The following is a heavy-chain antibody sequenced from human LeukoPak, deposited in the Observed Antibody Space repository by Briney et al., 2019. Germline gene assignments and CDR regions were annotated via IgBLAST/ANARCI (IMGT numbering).Heavy chain of an antibody. Sequence: GGSLRLSCAASGFTFSTNWMSWVRQAPGKGLEWVANIKQDGSDKYYVDSVKGRFTISRDNAKNSLYLQMNSLRAEDTAVYYCARDRYLDYWGQGTLVTVSS. D-gene: IGHD1-14*01. CDR2: IKQDGSDK. CDR1: GFTFSTNW. V-gene: IGHV3-7*01. J-gene: IGHJ4*02. CDR3: ARDRYLDY.